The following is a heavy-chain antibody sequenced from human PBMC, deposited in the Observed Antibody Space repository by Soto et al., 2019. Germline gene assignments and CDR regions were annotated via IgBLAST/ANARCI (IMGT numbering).Heavy chain of an antibody. CDR2: ISYDGSNK. CDR3: AREPRQKWLVRAADYYFDY. V-gene: IGHV3-30-3*01. J-gene: IGHJ4*02. Sequence: GGSLRLSCAASGFTFSSYAMHWVRQAPGKGLEWVAVISYDGSNKYYADSVKGRFTISRDNSKNTLYLQMNSLRAEDTAVYYCAREPRQKWLVRAADYYFDYWGQGTLVTVSS. D-gene: IGHD6-19*01. CDR1: GFTFSSYA.